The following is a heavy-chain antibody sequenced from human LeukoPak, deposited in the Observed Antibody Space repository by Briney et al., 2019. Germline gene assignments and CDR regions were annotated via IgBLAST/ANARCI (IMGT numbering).Heavy chain of an antibody. CDR1: GYTFTSYS. CDR2: INAGNGNT. J-gene: IGHJ5*02. V-gene: IGHV1-3*01. CDR3: AREKLTGGFDP. Sequence: ASVKVSCKAYGYTFTSYSMHWVRQAPGQRLEWMGWINAGNGNTKYSQKFQGRVTITRDTSATTAYMELSSLRSEDTAVYYCAREKLTGGFDPWGQGTLVTVPS. D-gene: IGHD1-26*01.